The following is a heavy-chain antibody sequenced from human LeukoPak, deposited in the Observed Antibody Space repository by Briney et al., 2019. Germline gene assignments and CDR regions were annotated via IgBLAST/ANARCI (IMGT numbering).Heavy chain of an antibody. CDR1: GASISSSISY. CDR3: AQGGYDILTVDY. CDR2: IYYSGST. V-gene: IGHV4-39*01. D-gene: IGHD3-9*01. J-gene: IGHJ4*02. Sequence: PSETLSLTRTVSGASISSSISYWGWIRQPPGKGLEWIGSIYYSGSTYYNPSLKSRVTISVDTSKNQFSLKLSSVTAADTAVYYCAQGGYDILTVDYWGQGTLVTVSS.